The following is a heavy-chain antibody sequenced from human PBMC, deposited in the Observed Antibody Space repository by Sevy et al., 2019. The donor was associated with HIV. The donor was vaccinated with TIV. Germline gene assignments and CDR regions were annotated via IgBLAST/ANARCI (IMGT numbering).Heavy chain of an antibody. CDR1: GVSISSSSYD. V-gene: IGHV4-39*01. Sequence: ETLSLTCTVSGVSISSSSYDWGWIRQPPGKGLEWIASFFFTGSTYYNPSLKSRVTISVDTSNNQFSLKLNSVTAADTALYYCSRQGGLLDRAFDYWGQGTLVTVSS. CDR2: FFFTGST. CDR3: SRQGGLLDRAFDY. J-gene: IGHJ4*02. D-gene: IGHD3-10*01.